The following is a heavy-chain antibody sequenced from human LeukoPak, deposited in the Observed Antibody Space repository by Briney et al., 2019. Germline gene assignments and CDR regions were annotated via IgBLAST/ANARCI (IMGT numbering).Heavy chain of an antibody. Sequence: PGGSLSLSCALSGFTLCRHSMHGVPGAPGEGVECVSSIYSRSNYIYYADSVKGQFTISRDNAKSTLYLQMNSLRAEDTAVYYCARVRGGSGSSYAADAFDICGQGTMVTVSS. CDR3: ARVRGGSGSSYAADAFDI. J-gene: IGHJ3*02. D-gene: IGHD1-26*01. V-gene: IGHV3-21*01. CDR2: IYSRSNYI. CDR1: GFTLCRHS.